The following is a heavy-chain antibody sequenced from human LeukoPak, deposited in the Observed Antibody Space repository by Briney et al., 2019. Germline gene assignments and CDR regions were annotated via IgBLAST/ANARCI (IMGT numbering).Heavy chain of an antibody. CDR1: GFTFSSYA. J-gene: IGHJ2*01. CDR3: AKDPGNNNWSYWYFDI. Sequence: GGSLRLSCAASGFTFSSYAMTWVRQAPGKGLEWVSSISGSGGSTYYADSVKGRFTISRDNSKNTLYLQMNSLRAEDTALYYCAKDPGNNNWSYWYFDIWGRGTLVSVSS. D-gene: IGHD1-1*01. CDR2: ISGSGGST. V-gene: IGHV3-23*01.